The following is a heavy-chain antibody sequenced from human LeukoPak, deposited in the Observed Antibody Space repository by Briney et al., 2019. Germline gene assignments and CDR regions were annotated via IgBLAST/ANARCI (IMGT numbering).Heavy chain of an antibody. J-gene: IGHJ5*02. CDR3: ARDSVTMVRGGSNWFDP. CDR2: INPNSGGT. Sequence: ASVTVSCKASGYTFTGYYMHWVRPAPGQGLEWMGWINPNSGGTNYAQKFQGRVTMTRDTSISTAYMELSRLRSDDTAVYYCARDSVTMVRGGSNWFDPWGQGTLVTVSS. V-gene: IGHV1-2*02. D-gene: IGHD3-10*01. CDR1: GYTFTGYY.